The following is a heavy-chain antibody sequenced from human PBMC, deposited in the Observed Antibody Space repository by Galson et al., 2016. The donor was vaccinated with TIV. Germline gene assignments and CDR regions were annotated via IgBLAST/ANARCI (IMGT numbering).Heavy chain of an antibody. CDR1: GFTFSTYD. D-gene: IGHD3-3*01. Sequence: SLRLSCAVSGFTFSTYDMNWVRQTPGKGLQWLSYITNSGLTTYYADSVKGRFSISRDNAKNSLYLQMNSLRAEDSAVYYCVRGYDYWTYYRGIDDEAFDIWGQGTMVTVSS. J-gene: IGHJ3*02. V-gene: IGHV3-48*03. CDR2: ITNSGLTT. CDR3: VRGYDYWTYYRGIDDEAFDI.